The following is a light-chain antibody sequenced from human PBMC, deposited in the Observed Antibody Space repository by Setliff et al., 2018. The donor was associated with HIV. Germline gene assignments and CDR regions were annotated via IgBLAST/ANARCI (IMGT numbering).Light chain of an antibody. V-gene: IGLV2-23*01. CDR2: QAT. CDR1: SSDVGRYNL. Sequence: QSVLTQPASVSGSPGQSITISCTGTSSDVGRYNLVSWYQQHPGKAPKLMIYQATKRPSGVSNRFSGSKSGNTASLTISGLQAEDEADYYCFSNTGSNTYVFGTGTNV. CDR3: FSNTGSNTYV. J-gene: IGLJ1*01.